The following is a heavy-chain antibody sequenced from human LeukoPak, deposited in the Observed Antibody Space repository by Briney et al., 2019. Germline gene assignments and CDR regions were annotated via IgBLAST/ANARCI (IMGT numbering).Heavy chain of an antibody. V-gene: IGHV4-61*01. J-gene: IGHJ5*02. CDR2: IYYSGIT. D-gene: IGHD4-17*01. CDR3: ASSGATTVTRWGGSWFDP. Sequence: SETLSLTCTVSGGSISSSSYYWSWIRQPPGKGLEWIGWIYYSGITNYNPSLKSRVTMSVDMSKKQFSLKLSSVTAADTAVYYCASSGATTVTRWGGSWFDPWGQGTLVSVSS. CDR1: GGSISSSSYY.